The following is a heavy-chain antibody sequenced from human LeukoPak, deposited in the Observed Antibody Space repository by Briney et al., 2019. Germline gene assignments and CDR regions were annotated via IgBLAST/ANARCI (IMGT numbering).Heavy chain of an antibody. CDR1: GYTFTGYY. V-gene: IGHV1-2*02. J-gene: IGHJ5*02. Sequence: ASVEVSCKASGYTFTGYYMHWVRQAPGQGLEWMGWINPNSGGTNYAQKFQGRVTMTRDTSISTAYMELSRLRSDDTAVYYCARWGRVVTMVRGVHNWFDPWGQGTLVTVSS. CDR2: INPNSGGT. CDR3: ARWGRVVTMVRGVHNWFDP. D-gene: IGHD3-10*01.